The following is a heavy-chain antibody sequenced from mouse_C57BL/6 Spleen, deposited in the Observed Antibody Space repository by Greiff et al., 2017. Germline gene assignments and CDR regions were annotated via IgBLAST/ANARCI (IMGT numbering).Heavy chain of an antibody. J-gene: IGHJ2*01. CDR3: ARSRDGYYDYFDY. Sequence: QVQLQQSGAELVKPGASVKLSCKASGYTFTSYWMHWVKQRPGQGLEWIGMIHPNSGSTNYNEKFKSEATLTVDKSSSTAYMQLSSLTSEDSAVYYCARSRDGYYDYFDYWGQGTTLTVSS. D-gene: IGHD2-3*01. CDR1: GYTFTSYW. CDR2: IHPNSGST. V-gene: IGHV1-64*01.